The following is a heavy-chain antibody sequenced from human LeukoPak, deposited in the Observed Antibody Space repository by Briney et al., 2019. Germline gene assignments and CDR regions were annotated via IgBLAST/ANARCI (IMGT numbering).Heavy chain of an antibody. D-gene: IGHD6-13*01. CDR1: GGSISSYY. Sequence: PSETLSLNCTVSGGSISSYYWSWIRQPAGKGLEWIGRIYTSGSTNYNPSLKSRVTMSVDTSKNQFSLKLSSVTAADTAVYYCAREGRGSSWYYFNYWGQGTLVTVSS. CDR3: AREGRGSSWYYFNY. CDR2: IYTSGST. J-gene: IGHJ4*02. V-gene: IGHV4-4*07.